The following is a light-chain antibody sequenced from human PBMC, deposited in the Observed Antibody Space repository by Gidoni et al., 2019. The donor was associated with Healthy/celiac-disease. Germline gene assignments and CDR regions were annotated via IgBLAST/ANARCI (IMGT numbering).Light chain of an antibody. CDR2: QDS. V-gene: IGLV3-1*01. J-gene: IGLJ2*01. CDR3: QAWDSSTAK. Sequence: SYELTQTPSVSVSPGQTASITCSGDKLGDKYACWYQQKPGPSPVLVIYQDSKRPSGIPERFSGSTSGNTATLTISGTQAMDEADYYCQAWDSSTAKFGGGTKLTVL. CDR1: KLGDKY.